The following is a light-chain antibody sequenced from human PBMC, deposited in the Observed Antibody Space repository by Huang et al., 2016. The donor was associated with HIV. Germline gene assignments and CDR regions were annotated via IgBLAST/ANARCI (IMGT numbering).Light chain of an antibody. CDR2: KAS. V-gene: IGKV1-5*03. CDR1: QSISNY. J-gene: IGKJ1*01. Sequence: DIQMTQSPSTLSASVGDRVTITCRARQSISNYLAWYQQKPGKAPKLLIYKASTLESGVPSRFSGSGSGTEVTLTISSLQPDDFATYYCQQYNSYRTFGQGTKVEIK. CDR3: QQYNSYRT.